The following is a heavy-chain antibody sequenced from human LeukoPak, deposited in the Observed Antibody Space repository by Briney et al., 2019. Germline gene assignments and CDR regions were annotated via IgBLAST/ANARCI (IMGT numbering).Heavy chain of an antibody. CDR2: IVVGSGNT. CDR1: GFTFTSSA. Sequence: GASVKVSCKASGFTFTSSAVQWVRQARGQRLEWIGWIVVGSGNTNYAQKFQERVTITRDMSTSTAYMELSSLRSEDTAVYYCAGGRRDYYDSSGYYFHDAFDIWGQGTMVTVSS. V-gene: IGHV1-58*01. CDR3: AGGRRDYYDSSGYYFHDAFDI. D-gene: IGHD3-22*01. J-gene: IGHJ3*02.